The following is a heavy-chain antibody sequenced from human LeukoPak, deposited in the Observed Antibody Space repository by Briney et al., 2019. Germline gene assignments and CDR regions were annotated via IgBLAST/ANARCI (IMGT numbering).Heavy chain of an antibody. CDR1: GFSFDDYG. Sequence: GGSLRLSCAASGFSFDDYGMSWVRQVPGKGLEWVCDINWSGGSIIYADSVKGRFTISRDNAKNTVYVQMNSLRAEDTAVYYCARASVNWYDPWGQGTLVTVSS. CDR2: INWSGGSI. V-gene: IGHV3-20*04. J-gene: IGHJ5*02. CDR3: ARASVNWYDP. D-gene: IGHD3-10*01.